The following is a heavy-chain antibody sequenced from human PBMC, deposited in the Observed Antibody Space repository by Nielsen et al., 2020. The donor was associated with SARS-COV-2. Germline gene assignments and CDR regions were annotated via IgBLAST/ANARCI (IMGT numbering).Heavy chain of an antibody. J-gene: IGHJ3*02. CDR2: IYYGGST. CDR1: GGSITSGNYY. Sequence: SETLSLTCTVSGGSITSGNYYWSWIRQHPGKGLEWIGNIYYGGSTYYNPSLESRVTISIDTSKNQFSLKLRSVTAADTAVYYCARLPAGTVSFDIWGQGTMVTVS. V-gene: IGHV4-31*03. CDR3: ARLPAGTVSFDI. D-gene: IGHD2-2*01.